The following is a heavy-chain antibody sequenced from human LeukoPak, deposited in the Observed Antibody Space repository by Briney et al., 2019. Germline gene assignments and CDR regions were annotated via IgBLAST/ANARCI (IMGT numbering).Heavy chain of an antibody. V-gene: IGHV3-23*01. D-gene: IGHD2/OR15-2a*01. Sequence: PGGSLRLSCADSGFTFSSYAMSWVRQAPGKGLEWVSAISGSGGSTYYADSVKGRFTISRDNSKNTLYLQMNSLRAEDTAVYYCAKRESLYYYYMDVWGKGTTVTVSS. CDR3: AKRESLYYYYMDV. CDR1: GFTFSSYA. J-gene: IGHJ6*03. CDR2: ISGSGGST.